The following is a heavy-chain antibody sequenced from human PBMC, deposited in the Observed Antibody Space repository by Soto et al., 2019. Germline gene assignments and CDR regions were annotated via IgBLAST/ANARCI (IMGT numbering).Heavy chain of an antibody. D-gene: IGHD3-16*01. CDR3: ARSPGGIDAFEI. CDR2: TYYRSKWYN. V-gene: IGHV6-1*01. Sequence: SQTLSLTCAISGDSVSRNSAAWHWIRQSPSRGLEWLGRTYYRSKWYNDYAVSVKSRISINPDTSKNQFSLQLNSVTPEDTAVYYWARSPGGIDAFEIWGQGTMVTVSS. J-gene: IGHJ3*02. CDR1: GDSVSRNSAA.